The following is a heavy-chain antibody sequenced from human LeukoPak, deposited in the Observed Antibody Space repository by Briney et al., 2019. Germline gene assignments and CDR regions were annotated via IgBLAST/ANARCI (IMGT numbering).Heavy chain of an antibody. D-gene: IGHD6-19*01. J-gene: IGHJ4*02. V-gene: IGHV3-30*18. CDR2: IPYDGSNK. CDR3: AKDGVAVAGQGNYFDY. Sequence: GGSLRLSCAASGFTFSSYGMHWVRQAPGKGLEWVAVIPYDGSNKYYADSVKGRFTISRDDSKNTLYLQMNSLRAEDTAVYYCAKDGVAVAGQGNYFDYWGQGTLVTVSS. CDR1: GFTFSSYG.